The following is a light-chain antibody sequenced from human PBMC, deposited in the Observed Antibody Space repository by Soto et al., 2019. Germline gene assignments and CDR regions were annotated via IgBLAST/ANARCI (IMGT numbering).Light chain of an antibody. Sequence: QSALTQPASVSGSPGQSITISCTGTSSNVGSYKLVSWYQQHPGKAPKLMIFEVNKRPSGVSNRFSGSRSDSTASLTISGLQAEDEADYYCSSYTSSSTLIFGGGTKLTVL. CDR3: SSYTSSSTLI. CDR1: SSNVGSYKL. V-gene: IGLV2-14*02. CDR2: EVN. J-gene: IGLJ2*01.